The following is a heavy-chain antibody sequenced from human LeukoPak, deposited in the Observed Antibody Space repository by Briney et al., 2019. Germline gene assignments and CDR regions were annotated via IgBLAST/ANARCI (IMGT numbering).Heavy chain of an antibody. CDR3: ARGNSHFDY. V-gene: IGHV4-59*08. Sequence: SETLSLTCTDSGGSISSYYWSWIRQPPGKGLEWIGYIYYSGSTNYNPSLKSRVTISVDTSKNQFSLKLSSVTAADTAVYYCARGNSHFDYWGQGTLVTVSS. CDR1: GGSISSYY. CDR2: IYYSGST. D-gene: IGHD4-4*01. J-gene: IGHJ4*02.